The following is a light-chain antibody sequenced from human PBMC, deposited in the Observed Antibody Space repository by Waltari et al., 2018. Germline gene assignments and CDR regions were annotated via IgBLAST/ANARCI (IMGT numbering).Light chain of an antibody. CDR1: SSNVGNNV. CDR2: RND. CDR3: ASWDDSPNGRWV. J-gene: IGLJ3*02. Sequence: QSVLTQPPSASGAPGQRVTISCSGSSSNVGNNVVNWYQQIPGTAPKLLIYRNDQRPVGVPDRCSGSKSGTSASRAISGLQSEDEGDYYCASWDDSPNGRWVFGGGTKLTVL. V-gene: IGLV1-44*01.